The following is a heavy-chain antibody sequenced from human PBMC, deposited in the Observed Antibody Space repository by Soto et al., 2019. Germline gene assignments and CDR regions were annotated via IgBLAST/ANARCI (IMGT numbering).Heavy chain of an antibody. CDR1: GFTFSSYG. CDR2: ISYDGSNK. CDR3: AKGGTIAASGDY. J-gene: IGHJ4*02. V-gene: IGHV3-30*18. D-gene: IGHD6-6*01. Sequence: PGGSLRLSCAASGFTFSSYGMHWVRQAPGKGLEWVAVISYDGSNKYYADSVKGRFTISRDNSKNTLYLQMNSLRAEDTAVYYCAKGGTIAASGDYWGQGTLVTVSS.